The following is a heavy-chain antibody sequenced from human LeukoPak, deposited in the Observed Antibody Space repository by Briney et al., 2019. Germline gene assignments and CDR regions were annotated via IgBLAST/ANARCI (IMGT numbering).Heavy chain of an antibody. Sequence: GGSLRLSCAAAGFTFSNYWMHWVRQAPGKGLVWVSRINGDGSSTTYADSVKGRFTISRENAKNTLYLQVNSLRAEDTAVYYCAREFSSGWTHFDYWGQRTLVTVSS. CDR1: GFTFSNYW. CDR3: AREFSSGWTHFDY. V-gene: IGHV3-74*03. J-gene: IGHJ4*02. D-gene: IGHD6-19*01. CDR2: INGDGSST.